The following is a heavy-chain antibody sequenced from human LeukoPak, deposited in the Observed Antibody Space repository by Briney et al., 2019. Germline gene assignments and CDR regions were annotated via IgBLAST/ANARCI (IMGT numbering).Heavy chain of an antibody. J-gene: IGHJ4*02. CDR3: AKDAGLPHGVVTDY. Sequence: GGSLRLSCAASGFTFSNAWMSWVRQAPGKGLEWVGRIKSKTDGGTTDYAAPVKGRFTISRDNSKNTLYLQMNSLRAEDTAVYYCAKDAGLPHGVVTDYWGQGTLVTVSS. V-gene: IGHV3-15*01. D-gene: IGHD4-23*01. CDR1: GFTFSNAW. CDR2: IKSKTDGGTT.